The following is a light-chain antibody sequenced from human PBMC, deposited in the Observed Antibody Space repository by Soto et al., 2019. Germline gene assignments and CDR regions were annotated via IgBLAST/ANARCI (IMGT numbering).Light chain of an antibody. CDR2: GAS. CDR3: QQYNYWPLGT. Sequence: ETAMTQSPVTLSLSPGERATLSCRASQTVGDNVAWYRQKPGQPPSLLIYGASTRAPGVPARFSGSGSGTDFILPISSRQSEDFGFSYCQQYNYWPLGTFGQGTRVEI. J-gene: IGKJ1*01. CDR1: QTVGDN. V-gene: IGKV3-15*01.